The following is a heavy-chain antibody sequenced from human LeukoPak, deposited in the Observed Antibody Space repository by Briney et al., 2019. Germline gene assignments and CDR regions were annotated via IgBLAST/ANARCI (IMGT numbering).Heavy chain of an antibody. D-gene: IGHD3-22*01. CDR3: AGAYYYGSSGYELGFGPYYYYGMDV. V-gene: IGHV1-69*13. CDR2: IIPIFGTA. CDR1: GGTFSSYA. Sequence: SVKVSCKASGGTFSSYAISWVRQAPGQGLEWMGGIIPIFGTANYAQKFHGRVTFTADESTSTAYMELSSLRSEDTAVYYCAGAYYYGSSGYELGFGPYYYYGMDVWGQGTTVTVS. J-gene: IGHJ6*02.